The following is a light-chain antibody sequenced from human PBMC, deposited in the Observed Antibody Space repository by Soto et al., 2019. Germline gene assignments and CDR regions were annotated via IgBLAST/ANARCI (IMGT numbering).Light chain of an antibody. V-gene: IGKV1-5*01. CDR1: QSASTF. CDR2: DAS. Sequence: IQMPQTPSTLSASVGDRFTITCRASQSASTFLAWYQQKPGQAPKLLIYDASTLQSGVPSRFSASGSGTEFALTISGLQPDDFAVYYCQQYNRYAVTFGQGGKVDI. CDR3: QQYNRYAVT. J-gene: IGKJ1*01.